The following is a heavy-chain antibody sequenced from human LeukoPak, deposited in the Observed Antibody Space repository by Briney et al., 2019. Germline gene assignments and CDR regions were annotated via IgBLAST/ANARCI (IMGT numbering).Heavy chain of an antibody. D-gene: IGHD1-26*01. CDR3: ARRRIVGAMLTFDI. CDR1: GGSISSYY. J-gene: IGHJ3*02. V-gene: IGHV4-39*01. CDR2: IYYSGST. Sequence: SETLSLTCTVSGGSISSYYWGWIRQPPGKGLEWIGSIYYSGSTYYNPSLKSRVTISVDTSKNQFSLKLSSVTAADTAVYYCARRRIVGAMLTFDIWGQGTMVTVSS.